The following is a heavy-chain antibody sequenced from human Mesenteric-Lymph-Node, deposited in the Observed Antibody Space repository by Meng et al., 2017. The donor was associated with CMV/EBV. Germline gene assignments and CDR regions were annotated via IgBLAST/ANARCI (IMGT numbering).Heavy chain of an antibody. CDR2: INHSGST. CDR3: ARRATPDY. Sequence: RSLTCAGYGGSFSGYYWSWIRQPPGKGLEWIGEINHSGSTNYNPSLKSRVTISVDTSKNQFSLKLSSVTAADTAVYYCARRATPDYWGQGTLVTVSS. CDR1: GGSFSGYY. J-gene: IGHJ4*02. V-gene: IGHV4-34*01.